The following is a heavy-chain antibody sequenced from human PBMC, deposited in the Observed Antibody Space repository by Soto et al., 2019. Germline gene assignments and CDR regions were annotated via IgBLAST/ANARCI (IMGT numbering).Heavy chain of an antibody. CDR2: IYYSGST. V-gene: IGHV4-59*08. CDR3: ASWGRSRELDV. J-gene: IGHJ6*02. D-gene: IGHD3-16*01. Sequence: QVQLQESGPGLVKPSEALSLTCTVSGDSISSYYWNWIRQPPGKGLEWIGYIYYSGSTNYNPSLKGRVTIAVDTSKNQFSLKLSSVTAADTAVYYCASWGRSRELDVWGQGTTVTLSS. CDR1: GDSISSYY.